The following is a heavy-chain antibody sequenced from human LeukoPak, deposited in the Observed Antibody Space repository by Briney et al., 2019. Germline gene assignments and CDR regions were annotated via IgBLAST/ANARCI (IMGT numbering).Heavy chain of an antibody. CDR2: IRYDGSNK. D-gene: IGHD6-19*01. Sequence: GGSLRLSCAASGFTFSSYAMHWARQAPGKGLEWVAFIRYDGSNKYYADSVKGRFTISRDNSKNTLYLQMNSLRAEDTAVYYCASGWSFDYWGQGTLVTVSS. CDR1: GFTFSSYA. V-gene: IGHV3-30*02. J-gene: IGHJ4*02. CDR3: ASGWSFDY.